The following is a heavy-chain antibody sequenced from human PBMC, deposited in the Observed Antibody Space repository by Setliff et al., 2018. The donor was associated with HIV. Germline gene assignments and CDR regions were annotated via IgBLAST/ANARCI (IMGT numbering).Heavy chain of an antibody. D-gene: IGHD3-16*01. CDR3: ARDGLEGDRAGRQRTDAFGS. CDR1: GFTVSNYR. CDR2: ISSSGTTI. J-gene: IGHJ4*02. Sequence: GGSLRLSCAASGFTVSNYRMNWVRQAPGKGLEWLSYISSSGTTIRYADSVKGRFTISRDNAQKSLSLQMHGLRAEATAVYYCARDGLEGDRAGRQRTDAFGSWGQGTLVTVSA. V-gene: IGHV3-48*01.